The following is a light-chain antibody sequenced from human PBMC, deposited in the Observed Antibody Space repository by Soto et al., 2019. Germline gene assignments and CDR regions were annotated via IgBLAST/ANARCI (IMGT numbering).Light chain of an antibody. Sequence: DIVLTQSPDSLAVSLGERATINCKSSQSVLYSSNNKNYLAWYQQEPGQPPKLLIYWASTRESGVPDRFSGSGSGADFTLTISSLQAEDVAVYYCQQYYSPPFTFGGGTKVEIK. CDR2: WAS. J-gene: IGKJ4*01. CDR3: QQYYSPPFT. CDR1: QSVLYSSNNKNY. V-gene: IGKV4-1*01.